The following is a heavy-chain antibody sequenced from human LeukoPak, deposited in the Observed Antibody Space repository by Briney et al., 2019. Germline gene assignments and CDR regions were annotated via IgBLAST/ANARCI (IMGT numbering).Heavy chain of an antibody. CDR2: ITGSGDRT. V-gene: IGHV3-23*01. D-gene: IGHD2/OR15-2a*01. Sequence: PGGSLRLSCAASGFTFSNYAVSWVRQAPGQGLEWVSSITGSGDRTYYANSVEGRFTISRDNSRNTLYLHMSSLRAEDTAVYYCAKSNFYCNSAACHTWAFDCWGQGTLVTVSS. J-gene: IGHJ4*02. CDR3: AKSNFYCNSAACHTWAFDC. CDR1: GFTFSNYA.